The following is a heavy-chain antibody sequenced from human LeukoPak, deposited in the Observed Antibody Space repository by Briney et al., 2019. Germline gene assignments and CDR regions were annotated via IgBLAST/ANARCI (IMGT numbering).Heavy chain of an antibody. CDR3: ARHTYYYYYMDV. J-gene: IGHJ6*03. V-gene: IGHV4-4*07. CDR1: GGSISNFY. Sequence: PSETLSLTCTVSGGSISNFYWSWIRQPAEKGLEWIGRIYTSGSTNYNPSLKSRVTMSIDTSKNQFSLRLSSVTAADTAVYYCARHTYYYYYMDVWGKGTTVTISS. CDR2: IYTSGST.